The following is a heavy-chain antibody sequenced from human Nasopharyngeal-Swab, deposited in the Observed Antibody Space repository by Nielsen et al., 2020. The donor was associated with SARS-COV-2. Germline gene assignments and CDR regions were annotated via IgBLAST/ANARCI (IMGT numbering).Heavy chain of an antibody. D-gene: IGHD3-10*01. Sequence: SETLSLTCTVSGGSVSTHSHYWSWIRQPPGKGLEWIGEINHSGSTNYNPSLKSRVTISVDTSKNQFSLKLSSVTAADTAVYYCASASIGFGELLGSYYYYGMDVWGQGTTVTVSS. CDR1: GGSVSTHSHY. J-gene: IGHJ6*02. CDR3: ASASIGFGELLGSYYYYGMDV. CDR2: INHSGST. V-gene: IGHV4-34*01.